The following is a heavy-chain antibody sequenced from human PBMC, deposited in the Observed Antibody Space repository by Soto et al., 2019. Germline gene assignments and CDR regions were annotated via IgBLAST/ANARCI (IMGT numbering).Heavy chain of an antibody. CDR3: ACWGAFVPVATSDFDS. V-gene: IGHV3-74*01. CDR1: GFPFTNYW. CDR2: ISPDGSDV. J-gene: IGHJ4*02. Sequence: GGSLRLSCAASGFPFTNYWMNWVRQTPGKGLMWVSRISPDGSDVGYADSVEGRFTVSRDNAKNRLYLQIHSLRSEDTAMYDCACWGAFVPVATSDFDSWGQGTLVTVSS. D-gene: IGHD5-12*01.